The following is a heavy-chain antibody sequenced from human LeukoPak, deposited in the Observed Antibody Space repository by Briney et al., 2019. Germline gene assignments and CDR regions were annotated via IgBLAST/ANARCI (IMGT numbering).Heavy chain of an antibody. Sequence: GGSLRLSCAASGFTFSSYAMHWVRQAPGKGLEWVAVISYDGSNKYYADSVKGRFTTSRDNSKNTLYLQMNSLRAEDTAVYYCARGEYDILTGYLDYWGQGTLVTVSS. CDR3: ARGEYDILTGYLDY. D-gene: IGHD3-9*01. CDR1: GFTFSSYA. J-gene: IGHJ4*02. CDR2: ISYDGSNK. V-gene: IGHV3-30-3*01.